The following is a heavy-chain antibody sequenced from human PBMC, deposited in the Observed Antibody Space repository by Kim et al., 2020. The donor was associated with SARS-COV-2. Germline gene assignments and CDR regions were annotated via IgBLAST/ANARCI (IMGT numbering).Heavy chain of an antibody. D-gene: IGHD4-4*01. CDR1: GFTFDDYA. Sequence: GGSLRLSCAASGFTFDDYAMHWVRQAPGKGLEWVSGISWNSGSIGYADSVKGRFTISRDNAKNSLYLQMNSLRAEDTALYYCAKDIFSNFPPGMDVWGQGTTVTVSS. J-gene: IGHJ6*02. CDR3: AKDIFSNFPPGMDV. V-gene: IGHV3-9*01. CDR2: ISWNSGSI.